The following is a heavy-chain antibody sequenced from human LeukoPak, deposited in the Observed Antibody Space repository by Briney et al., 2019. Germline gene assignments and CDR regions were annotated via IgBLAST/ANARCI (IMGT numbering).Heavy chain of an antibody. CDR2: IRYDGGVR. D-gene: IGHD3-10*01. J-gene: IGHJ4*02. V-gene: IGHV3-33*08. CDR1: GFTFSSNG. Sequence: GRSLRLSCAASGFTFSSNGMHWVRQAPGKGLEWVAFIRYDGGVRDYTDSMKGRFTISRDNSKNTLYLQMNSLRAADTAVYYCAREGNMYYNWGQGTLVTVSS. CDR3: AREGNMYYN.